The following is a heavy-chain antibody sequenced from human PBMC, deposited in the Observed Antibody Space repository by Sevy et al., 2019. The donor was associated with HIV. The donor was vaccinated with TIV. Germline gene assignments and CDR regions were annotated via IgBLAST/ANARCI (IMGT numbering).Heavy chain of an antibody. CDR2: MNPNSGNT. CDR1: GYTFTSYD. D-gene: IGHD1-26*01. Sequence: ASVKVSCKASGYTFTSYDINWVRQATGQGLEWMGWMNPNSGNTGYAQKFQGRVTMTRNTSISTAYMELSSLRSEDTAVYYCAGKAGRRGVGATTVYAFDIWGQGTMVTVSS. CDR3: AGKAGRRGVGATTVYAFDI. V-gene: IGHV1-8*01. J-gene: IGHJ3*02.